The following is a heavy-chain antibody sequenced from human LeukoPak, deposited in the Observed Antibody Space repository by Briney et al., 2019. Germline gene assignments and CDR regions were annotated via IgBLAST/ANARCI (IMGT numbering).Heavy chain of an antibody. CDR3: ARDQVVVVPAARTYYYYGMDV. CDR2: ISADNGNT. V-gene: IGHV1-18*01. J-gene: IGHJ6*02. Sequence: GSVKVSCKASGYTFTSYGISWVRQAPGQGLEWMGWISADNGNTNYAQKLQGRVTMTTDTSTSTAYMELRSLRSDDTAVYYCARDQVVVVPAARTYYYYGMDVWGQGTTVTVSS. D-gene: IGHD2-2*01. CDR1: GYTFTSYG.